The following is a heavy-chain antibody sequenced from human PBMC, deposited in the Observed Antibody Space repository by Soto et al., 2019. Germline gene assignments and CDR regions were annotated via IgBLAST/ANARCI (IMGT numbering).Heavy chain of an antibody. V-gene: IGHV1-2*02. D-gene: IGHD5-12*01. J-gene: IGHJ5*02. CDR3: ARDLGGYYLYGPDT. Sequence: ASVKVSCKTSGDTFTDSSMHWVRQAPGQGLEWMGWINLNSGDTNYAEKFRGRVTMTRDTSIITAYMELTRLKSDDTAVYYCARDLGGYYLYGPDTWGQGTLVTVSS. CDR2: INLNSGDT. CDR1: GDTFTDSS.